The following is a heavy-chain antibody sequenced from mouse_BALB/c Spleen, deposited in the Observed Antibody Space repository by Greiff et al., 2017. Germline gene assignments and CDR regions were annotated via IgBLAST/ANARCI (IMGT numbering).Heavy chain of an antibody. CDR3: ARLGRYDGGAMDY. CDR1: GYAFSSYW. Sequence: QVHVKQSGAELVRPGSSVKISCKASGYAFSSYWMNWVKQRPGQGLEWIGQIYPGDGDTNYNGKFKGKATLTADKSSSTAYMQLSSLTSEDSAVYFCARLGRYDGGAMDYWGQGTSVTVSS. CDR2: IYPGDGDT. D-gene: IGHD2-14*01. J-gene: IGHJ4*01. V-gene: IGHV1-80*01.